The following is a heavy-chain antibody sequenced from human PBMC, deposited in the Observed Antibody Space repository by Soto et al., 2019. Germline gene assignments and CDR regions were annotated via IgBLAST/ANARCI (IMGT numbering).Heavy chain of an antibody. Sequence: SETLSLTCTVYGGSFRGYYWSWIRQPPGKGLEWIGDIYYGGSTYYNPSLKSRVTISVDTSKNQFSLKLSSVTAADTAVYYCASLSTTTVVDFDAFDIWGQGTMVTVSS. CDR2: IYYGGST. J-gene: IGHJ3*02. CDR1: GGSFRGYY. CDR3: ASLSTTTVVDFDAFDI. D-gene: IGHD4-17*01. V-gene: IGHV4-34*01.